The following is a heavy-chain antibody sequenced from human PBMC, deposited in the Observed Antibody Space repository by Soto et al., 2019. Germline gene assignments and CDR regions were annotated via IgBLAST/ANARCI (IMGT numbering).Heavy chain of an antibody. J-gene: IGHJ4*02. CDR1: GYTLSSSG. CDR2: INPYNGHT. Sequence: ASVKVSCKASGYTLSSSGINWLRQAPGQGLEWMGCINPYNGHTNHAHSFQYRVTMTTDTSTTTAYMELRGLRSYDTAVYYCPRARRRVSTGYWEFDYWGQGTLVTVYS. CDR3: PRARRRVSTGYWEFDY. D-gene: IGHD3-9*01. V-gene: IGHV1-18*01.